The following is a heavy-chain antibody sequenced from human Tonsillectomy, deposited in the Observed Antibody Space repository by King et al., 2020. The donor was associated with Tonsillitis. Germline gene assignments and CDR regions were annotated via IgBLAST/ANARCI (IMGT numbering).Heavy chain of an antibody. V-gene: IGHV3-30*18. CDR2: ISYDGSNK. J-gene: IGHJ3*01. CDR1: GFIFSSYG. Sequence: QVQLVESGGGEVQPGRSVRLSCAASGFIFSSYGMHWVRQAPGKGLEWVAVISYDGSNKYYGESVKGRFTISRDNSKNTLYLQMNSLRAEDTAVYYCAKDYGGNRYAFDLWGQGTMVTVAS. CDR3: AKDYGGNRYAFDL. D-gene: IGHD4-23*01.